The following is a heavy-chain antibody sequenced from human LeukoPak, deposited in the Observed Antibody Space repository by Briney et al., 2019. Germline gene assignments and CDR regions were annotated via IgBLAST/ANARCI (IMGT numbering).Heavy chain of an antibody. CDR1: GYTFTSYD. CDR3: ARGRTGIAAAGLDY. CDR2: MNPNSGNT. J-gene: IGHJ4*02. Sequence: GASVKVSCKASGYTFTSYDINWVRQATGQGLEWMGWMNPNSGNTGYAQKFQGRVTMTRNTSISTAYMELSSLRSEDTAVYYCARGRTGIAAAGLDYWGQGTLVTVSS. V-gene: IGHV1-8*01. D-gene: IGHD6-13*01.